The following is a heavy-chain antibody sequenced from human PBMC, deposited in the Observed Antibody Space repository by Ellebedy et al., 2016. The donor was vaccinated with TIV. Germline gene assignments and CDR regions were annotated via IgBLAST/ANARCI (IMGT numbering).Heavy chain of an antibody. V-gene: IGHV4-39*01. J-gene: IGHJ5*02. CDR3: ARHKEFGDLLSGFDP. Sequence: MPSETLSLTCTVSGGSISSSSYYWGWIRQPPGKGLEWIGSFYYSGSTYYNPSLKSRLTISVDTSKNQFSLRLSSVTAADTAVYYCARHKEFGDLLSGFDPWGQGTLVTVSS. CDR1: GGSISSSSYY. CDR2: FYYSGST. D-gene: IGHD3-10*01.